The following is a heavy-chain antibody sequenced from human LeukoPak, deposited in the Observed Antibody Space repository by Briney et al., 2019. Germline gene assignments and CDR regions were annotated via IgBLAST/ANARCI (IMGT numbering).Heavy chain of an antibody. CDR2: INHSGST. CDR3: ARLPPSDAQSADY. J-gene: IGHJ4*02. D-gene: IGHD2-21*02. Sequence: SETLSLTCAVYGGSFSGYYWSWIRQPPGKGLEWIGEINHSGSTNHNPSLKSRVTISVDTSKNQFSLKLSSVTAADTAVYYCARLPPSDAQSADYWGQGTLVTVSS. CDR1: GGSFSGYY. V-gene: IGHV4-34*01.